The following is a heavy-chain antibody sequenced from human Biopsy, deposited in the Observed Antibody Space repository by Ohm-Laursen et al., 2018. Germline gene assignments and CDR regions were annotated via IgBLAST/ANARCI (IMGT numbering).Heavy chain of an antibody. D-gene: IGHD1-26*01. CDR3: ARDPIVGSKADAMDV. CDR1: GFTFSVYA. J-gene: IGHJ6*02. CDR2: IWYDGSSE. Sequence: SLRLSCAASGFTFSVYAMHWVRQAPGKGLEWVAIIWYDGSSEYYADSVKGRFTISRDNSKNTVYLEMNSLRAEDTAVYFCARDPIVGSKADAMDVWGQGTTVTVSS. V-gene: IGHV3-33*01.